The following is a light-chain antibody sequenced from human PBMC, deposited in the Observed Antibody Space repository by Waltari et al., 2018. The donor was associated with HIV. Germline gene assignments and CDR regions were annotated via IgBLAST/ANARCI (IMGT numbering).Light chain of an antibody. CDR1: RSVSSK. J-gene: IGKJ4*01. CDR3: HQYNNWLT. V-gene: IGKV3-15*01. Sequence: EIVMTQSPATLSVSPGETATLSCRASRSVSSKLAWYQQKPGQAPSLLIYGASTRATGIPARFSGTGSGTEFTLTISSLQSEDFAIYYCHQYNNWLTFGGGTKLDIK. CDR2: GAS.